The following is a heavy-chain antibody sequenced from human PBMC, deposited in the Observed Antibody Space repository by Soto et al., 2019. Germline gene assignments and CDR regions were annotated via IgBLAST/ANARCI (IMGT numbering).Heavy chain of an antibody. Sequence: EVQLWDCGGGLVQPGRSLRLSCAASGFTFSNYAMTWVRQGPGKGLEWVSGISGSGGRSYYADSVKGRFTISRDNSKSTLYLQMNSLRAEDTAVYYCAKAYFVWSSEQPYYFDYWGQGTLVTVSS. J-gene: IGHJ4*02. CDR1: GFTFSNYA. V-gene: IGHV3-23*01. CDR2: ISGSGGRS. CDR3: AKAYFVWSSEQPYYFDY. D-gene: IGHD3-16*01.